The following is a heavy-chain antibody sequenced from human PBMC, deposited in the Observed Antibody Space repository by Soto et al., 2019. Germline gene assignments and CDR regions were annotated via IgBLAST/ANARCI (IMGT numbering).Heavy chain of an antibody. CDR2: IYHTGTT. J-gene: IGHJ6*02. V-gene: IGHV4-30-2*01. CDR1: GGSISSGGYS. D-gene: IGHD4-17*01. CDR3: ARAHYGDYGYGMDV. Sequence: QLQLQESGSGLVKPSQTLSLACAVSGGSISSGGYSWSWIRQPPGKGLEWIGYIYHTGTTYYNPSLKRRVTIXVXRXRNQFSLKLSSVTAADTAVYYCARAHYGDYGYGMDVWGQGTTVTVSS.